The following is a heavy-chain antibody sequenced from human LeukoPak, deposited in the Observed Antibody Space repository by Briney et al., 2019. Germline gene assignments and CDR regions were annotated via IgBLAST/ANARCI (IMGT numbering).Heavy chain of an antibody. CDR2: IYPGDSDT. CDR1: GYSFTSYW. V-gene: IGHV5-51*01. J-gene: IGHJ6*03. Sequence: GESLKISYKGSGYSFTSYWIGWVRQMPGKGLEWMGIIYPGDSDTRYSPSFQGQVTISADKSISTAYLQWSSLKASDTAMYYCARVGMGYCSSTSCPRLYYYYYMDVWGKGTTVTVSS. D-gene: IGHD2-2*01. CDR3: ARVGMGYCSSTSCPRLYYYYYMDV.